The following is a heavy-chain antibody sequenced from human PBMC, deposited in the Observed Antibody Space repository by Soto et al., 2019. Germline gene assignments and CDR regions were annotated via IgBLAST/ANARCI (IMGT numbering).Heavy chain of an antibody. D-gene: IGHD6-19*01. CDR1: GFTFDRYA. V-gene: IGHV3-9*01. CDR3: VKDIHEQWLVSHFEY. Sequence: EVQLVESGGGLVQPGRSLRLSCVASGFTFDRYAMHWVRQAPGKGLEWVSGISWNSGSIGYEDSVKGRFTISRDNAQNSLYLEMNSLRVEDTAFYYCVKDIHEQWLVSHFEYWGQGALVTVSS. J-gene: IGHJ4*02. CDR2: ISWNSGSI.